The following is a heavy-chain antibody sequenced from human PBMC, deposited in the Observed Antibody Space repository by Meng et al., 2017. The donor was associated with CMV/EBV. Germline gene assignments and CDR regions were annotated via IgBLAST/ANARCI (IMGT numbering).Heavy chain of an antibody. V-gene: IGHV1-69*02. J-gene: IGHJ6*02. CDR3: ARASGLWSGYYAVEYYYYGMDV. Sequence: SVKVSCKASGGTFSSYTISWVRQAPGQGLEWMGRIIPILGIANYAQKFQGRVTITADKSTSTAYMELSSLRSEDTAVYYCARASGLWSGYYAVEYYYYGMDVWGQGTTVTVS. CDR1: GGTFSSYT. D-gene: IGHD3-3*01. CDR2: IIPILGIA.